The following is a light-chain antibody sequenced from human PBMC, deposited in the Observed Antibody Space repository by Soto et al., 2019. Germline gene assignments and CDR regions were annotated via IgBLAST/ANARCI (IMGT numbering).Light chain of an antibody. CDR1: QSVRSSY. Sequence: EIVLTQSPGTLSLSPGERVTLSCRASQSVRSSYLAWYQQKPGQAPRLLIYGASSQATGIPDRFSGSGSGTDFTLTISRLEPEDFAVYCYQQYGSPPYTFGQGTKLEI. CDR3: QQYGSPPYT. V-gene: IGKV3-20*01. J-gene: IGKJ2*01. CDR2: GAS.